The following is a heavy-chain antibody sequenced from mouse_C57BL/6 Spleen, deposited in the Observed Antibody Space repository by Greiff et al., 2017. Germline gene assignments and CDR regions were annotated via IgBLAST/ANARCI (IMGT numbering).Heavy chain of an antibody. CDR2: IWGGGST. D-gene: IGHD2-1*01. CDR1: GFSLTSYG. J-gene: IGHJ3*01. CDR3: AKRGVTGPWFAY. Sequence: VKLMESGPGLVAPSQCLSITCTVSGFSLTSYGVDWVRQPPGKGLEWLGVIWGGGSTNYNSAPMSSLSISKDNSKSQVFLKMNRLQTDATAMYSFAKRGVTGPWFAYWGQGTLVTVSA. V-gene: IGHV2-9*01.